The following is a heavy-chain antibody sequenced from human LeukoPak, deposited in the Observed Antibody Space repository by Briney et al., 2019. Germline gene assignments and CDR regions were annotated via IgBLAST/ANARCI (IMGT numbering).Heavy chain of an antibody. Sequence: GGSLRLSCAASGFSFISYSMNWVRQAPGKGLEWVSYISSSSSTMYYADSVKGRFTIFRDSAKNSLFLRMNSLRVEDTAVYYCARETIGGFNYGKFGYWGQGTLVTVAS. CDR2: ISSSSSTM. V-gene: IGHV3-48*04. J-gene: IGHJ4*02. CDR3: ARETIGGFNYGKFGY. CDR1: GFSFISYS. D-gene: IGHD5-18*01.